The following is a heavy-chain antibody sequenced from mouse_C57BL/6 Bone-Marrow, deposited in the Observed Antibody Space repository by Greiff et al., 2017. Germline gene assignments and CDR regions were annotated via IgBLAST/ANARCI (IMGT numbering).Heavy chain of an antibody. V-gene: IGHV1-64*01. CDR3: ARRESNYGFYYGRDY. CDR2: IHPNSGST. CDR1: GYTFTSYW. D-gene: IGHD2-5*01. J-gene: IGHJ4*01. Sequence: VQLQQPGAELVKPGASVKLSCKASGYTFTSYWMHWVKQRPGQGLEWIGMIHPNSGSTNYNEKFKSKATLTVDKSSSTAYMQLSSLTSEDSAVXYCARRESNYGFYYGRDYWGQGTSVTVSS.